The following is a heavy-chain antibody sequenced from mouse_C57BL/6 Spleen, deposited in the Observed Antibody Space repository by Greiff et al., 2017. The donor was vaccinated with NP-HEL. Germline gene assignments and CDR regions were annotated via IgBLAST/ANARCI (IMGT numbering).Heavy chain of an antibody. CDR3: ARKVYYGSSYGFAY. V-gene: IGHV5-17*01. Sequence: EVMLVESGGGLVKPGGSLKLSCAASGFTFSDYGMHWVRQAPEKGLEWVAYISSGSSTIYYADTVKGRFTISRDNAKNTLFLQMTSLRSEDTAMYYCARKVYYGSSYGFAYWGQGTLVTVSA. D-gene: IGHD1-1*01. J-gene: IGHJ3*01. CDR2: ISSGSSTI. CDR1: GFTFSDYG.